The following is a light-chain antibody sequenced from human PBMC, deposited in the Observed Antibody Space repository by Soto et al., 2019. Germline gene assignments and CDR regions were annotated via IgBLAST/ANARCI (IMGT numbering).Light chain of an antibody. V-gene: IGKV3-15*01. CDR1: QSVSSN. Sequence: EIVMTQSPATLSVSPGERATLSCRASQSVSSNLAWYQQKPGQAPRLLIYGASTRATGIPARFSGSGSGTEFTLTISSLQSEDFAVYYCQQYNNWPPCTFGQGTKVELK. J-gene: IGKJ1*01. CDR2: GAS. CDR3: QQYNNWPPCT.